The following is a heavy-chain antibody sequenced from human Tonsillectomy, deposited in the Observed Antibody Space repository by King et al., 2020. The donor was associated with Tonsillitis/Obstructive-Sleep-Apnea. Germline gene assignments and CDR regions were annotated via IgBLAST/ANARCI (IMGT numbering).Heavy chain of an antibody. Sequence: QLVQSGGGLVQPGRSLRLSCAASGFTFDDYAMHWVRQAPGKGLEWVSGISWNSDSISYADSVKGRFTISRDNAKNSLYLQMNSLRAEDTALYYCAKDNHNYYYYMDVWGKGTTVTVSS. CDR3: AKDNHNYYYYMDV. V-gene: IGHV3-9*01. J-gene: IGHJ6*03. CDR2: ISWNSDSI. CDR1: GFTFDDYA.